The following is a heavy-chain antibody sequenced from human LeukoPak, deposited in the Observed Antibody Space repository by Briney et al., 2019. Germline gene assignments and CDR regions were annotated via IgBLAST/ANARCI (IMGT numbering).Heavy chain of an antibody. CDR3: ARGKLPGVY. D-gene: IGHD5-24*01. J-gene: IGHJ4*02. CDR1: GGSLSSYH. V-gene: IGHV4-59*01. Sequence: SETLSLTCTVSGGSLSSYHWSWIRPPPGKGLEWIGYIYYSASTNYNPTLKSRVTISVDTSKNQFSLRLSSVTAADTAVYYCARGKLPGVYWGQGTLVTVSS. CDR2: IYYSAST.